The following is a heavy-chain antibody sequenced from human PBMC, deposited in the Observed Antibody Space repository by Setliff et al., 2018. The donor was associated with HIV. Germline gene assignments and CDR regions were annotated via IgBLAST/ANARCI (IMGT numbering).Heavy chain of an antibody. CDR3: ASRITMIAKAYWYFDL. D-gene: IGHD3-22*01. Sequence: KTSETLSLTCTVSGGYVSSSLYYWGWIRQPPGKGLEWIGTVYYSGTTQYNPSFKSRVTMSVDTSKNQFSLNLTSVTAADTALYYCASRITMIAKAYWYFDLWGRGTLVTVSS. CDR2: VYYSGTT. J-gene: IGHJ2*01. V-gene: IGHV4-39*01. CDR1: GGYVSSSLYY.